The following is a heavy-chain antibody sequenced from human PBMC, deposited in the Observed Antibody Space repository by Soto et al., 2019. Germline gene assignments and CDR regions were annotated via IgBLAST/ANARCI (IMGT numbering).Heavy chain of an antibody. Sequence: ASVKVSCKASGYTFTSYGISWVRQAPGQGLEWMGWISAYNGNTNYAQKLQGRVTMTTDTSTGTAYMELRSLRSDDTAVYYCARALPAADYYDSSGSYYYGMDVWGQGTTVTVSS. CDR2: ISAYNGNT. J-gene: IGHJ6*02. CDR3: ARALPAADYYDSSGSYYYGMDV. V-gene: IGHV1-18*01. CDR1: GYTFTSYG. D-gene: IGHD3-22*01.